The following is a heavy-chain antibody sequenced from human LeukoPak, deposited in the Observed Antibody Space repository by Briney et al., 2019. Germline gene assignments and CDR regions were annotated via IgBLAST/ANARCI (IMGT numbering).Heavy chain of an antibody. CDR1: GGSISISSSYY. Sequence: SETLSLTCTVSGGSISISSSYYWGWIRQPPGKGLEWIGSMSYSGSTYYNPSLKSRVTIAVDPSKTQFSLKLSSVTAADTAVYYCERFYTTSQYGSGYMDVWGKGTTVTVSS. J-gene: IGHJ6*03. CDR3: ERFYTTSQYGSGYMDV. CDR2: MSYSGST. V-gene: IGHV4-39*01. D-gene: IGHD3-10*01.